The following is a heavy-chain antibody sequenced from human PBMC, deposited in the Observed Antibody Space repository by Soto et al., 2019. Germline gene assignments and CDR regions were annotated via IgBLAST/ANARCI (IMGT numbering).Heavy chain of an antibody. D-gene: IGHD6-13*01. Sequence: QVQLVQSGAEVKKPGSSVKVSCKASGGTFSSYTISWVRQAPGQGLEWMGRIIPILGIANYAQKFQGRVTITAGKSTSTAYMELSSLRSEDTAVYYCARDREGSSSWTDDDYWGQGTLVTVSS. J-gene: IGHJ4*02. CDR3: ARDREGSSSWTDDDY. V-gene: IGHV1-69*08. CDR2: IIPILGIA. CDR1: GGTFSSYT.